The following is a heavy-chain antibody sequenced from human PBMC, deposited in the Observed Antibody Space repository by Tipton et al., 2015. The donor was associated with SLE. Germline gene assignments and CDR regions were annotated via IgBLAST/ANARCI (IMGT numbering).Heavy chain of an antibody. CDR1: GGSFSGYY. D-gene: IGHD3-3*01. J-gene: IGHJ5*02. Sequence: TLSLTCAVYGGSFSGYYWSWIRQPPGKGLEWIGDVNHSGSTNYNPSLKSRVTISVDTSKNQFSLKLSSVTAADTAVYYCARAHCYDFWSGYYNGWFDPWGQGTLVTVSS. CDR3: ARAHCYDFWSGYYNGWFDP. V-gene: IGHV4-34*01. CDR2: VNHSGST.